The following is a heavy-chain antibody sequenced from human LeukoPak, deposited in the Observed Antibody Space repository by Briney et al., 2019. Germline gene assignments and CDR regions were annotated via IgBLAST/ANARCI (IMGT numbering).Heavy chain of an antibody. Sequence: GGSLRLSCAASGFTFSNYWMSWVRQAPGKGLEWVANIKQDVSEKYYVDSVKGRFTTSRDNARNSLHLQMNSLRAEDTAVYYCSRWGTYSSSWLGAFDIWGQGTMVTVSS. J-gene: IGHJ3*02. CDR2: IKQDVSEK. CDR3: SRWGTYSSSWLGAFDI. V-gene: IGHV3-7*05. D-gene: IGHD6-13*01. CDR1: GFTFSNYW.